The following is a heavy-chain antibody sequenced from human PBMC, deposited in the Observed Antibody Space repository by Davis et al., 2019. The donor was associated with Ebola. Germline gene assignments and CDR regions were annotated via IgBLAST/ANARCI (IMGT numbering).Heavy chain of an antibody. CDR3: ARDKGSITMIEDY. CDR1: GFTFSSYE. CDR2: ISSSGRTM. Sequence: GGSLRLSCAASGFTFSSYELNWVRQAPGKGLEWISYISSSGRTMYYADSVKGRFTISRDNSKNTPYLQMNSLRAEDTAVYYCARDKGSITMIEDYWGQGTLVTVSS. D-gene: IGHD3-22*01. V-gene: IGHV3-48*03. J-gene: IGHJ4*02.